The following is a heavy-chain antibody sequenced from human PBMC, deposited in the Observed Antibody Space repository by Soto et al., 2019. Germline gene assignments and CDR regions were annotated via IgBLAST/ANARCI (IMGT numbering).Heavy chain of an antibody. CDR3: AREKSGYYDY. Sequence: ASVKVSCKASGYTFTSYAIHWVRQAPGQRLEWMGWINAGNGNTKYSQKFQGRVTITRNTSISTAYMELSSLRSEDTAVYYCAREKSGYYDYWGQGTLVTVSS. J-gene: IGHJ4*02. D-gene: IGHD3-3*01. CDR2: INAGNGNT. V-gene: IGHV1-3*01. CDR1: GYTFTSYA.